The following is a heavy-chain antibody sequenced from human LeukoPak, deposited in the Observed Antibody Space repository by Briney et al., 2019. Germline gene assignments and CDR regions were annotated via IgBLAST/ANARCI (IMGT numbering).Heavy chain of an antibody. Sequence: GGSLRLSCAASGFTFRSHGMHWVRQAPGKGLEWVAGIWYDGSNEDYADSVKGRFTISKDNSKNTLYLQMNSLRVEDTAVYYCARDGQNGSPYATDVWGQGTTVTVSS. CDR3: ARDGQNGSPYATDV. D-gene: IGHD3-10*01. CDR2: IWYDGSNE. CDR1: GFTFRSHG. J-gene: IGHJ6*02. V-gene: IGHV3-33*01.